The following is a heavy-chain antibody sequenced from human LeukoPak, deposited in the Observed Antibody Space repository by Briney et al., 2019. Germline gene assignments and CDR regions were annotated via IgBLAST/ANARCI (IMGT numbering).Heavy chain of an antibody. CDR2: IYYSGST. CDR1: GGSINSSSYY. V-gene: IGHV4-39*01. D-gene: IGHD6-6*01. J-gene: IGHJ5*02. CDR3: ARCEGQQLGLRWFDP. Sequence: SETLSLTRTVSGGSINSSSYYWGWIRQPPGRGLEWIGSIYYSGSTYYNPSLKSRVTISVDTSKNQFSLKLSSVTAADTAVYYCARCEGQQLGLRWFDPWGQGTLVTVSS.